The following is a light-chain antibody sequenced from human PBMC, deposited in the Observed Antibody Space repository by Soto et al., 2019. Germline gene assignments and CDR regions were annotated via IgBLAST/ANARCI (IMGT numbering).Light chain of an antibody. J-gene: IGKJ3*01. CDR1: QTISDY. V-gene: IGKV1-39*01. CDR3: QQSYSTLT. CDR2: AAS. Sequence: DIQMTQSPFSLSASVGDRVTITCRTSQTISDYLNWYQHKPGKAPKLLISAASSLQSGVPSRFSGSGSGTDFTLTISSLQPEDFATYYCQQSYSTLTFGPGTKVDIK.